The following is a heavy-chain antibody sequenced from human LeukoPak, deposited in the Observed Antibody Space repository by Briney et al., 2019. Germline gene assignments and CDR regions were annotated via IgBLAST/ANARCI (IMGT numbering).Heavy chain of an antibody. CDR2: INHSGST. CDR1: GGSFSGYY. CDR3: ARERAQYYYYYMDV. V-gene: IGHV4-34*01. J-gene: IGHJ6*03. Sequence: PSETLSLTCAVYGGSFSGYYWNWIRQPPGKGLEWIGEINHSGSTNYNPSLKSRVTISVDTSKNQFSLKLSSVTAADTAVYYCARERAQYYYYYMDVWGKGTTVTVSS.